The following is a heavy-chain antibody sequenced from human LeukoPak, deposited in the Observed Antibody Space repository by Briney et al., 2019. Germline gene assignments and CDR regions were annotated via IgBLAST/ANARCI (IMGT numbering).Heavy chain of an antibody. CDR1: GGSISSSSYY. V-gene: IGHV4-39*07. Sequence: SETLSLTCTVSGGSISSSSYYWGWIRQPPGKGLEWIGSIYYSGSTYYNPSLKSRVTISVDTSKNQFSLKLSSVTAADTAVYYCASSRRAVLYGAFDIWGKGTTVTVSS. CDR2: IYYSGST. J-gene: IGHJ6*04. CDR3: ASSRRAVLYGAFDI. D-gene: IGHD1-26*01.